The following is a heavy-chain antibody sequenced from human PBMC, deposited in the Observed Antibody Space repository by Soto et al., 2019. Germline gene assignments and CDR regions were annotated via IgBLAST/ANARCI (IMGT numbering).Heavy chain of an antibody. CDR2: IYPGDSDT. J-gene: IGHJ6*02. Sequence: GESLKISCKGSGYSFAGYWITWVRQMPGKGLEWMGIIYPGDSDTRYSPSFQGQVTISADKSISTAYLQWSSLKASDTAMYYCARTGSGYEIYYYYGLDVWGQGTTVTVSS. CDR3: ARTGSGYEIYYYYGLDV. D-gene: IGHD5-12*01. V-gene: IGHV5-51*01. CDR1: GYSFAGYW.